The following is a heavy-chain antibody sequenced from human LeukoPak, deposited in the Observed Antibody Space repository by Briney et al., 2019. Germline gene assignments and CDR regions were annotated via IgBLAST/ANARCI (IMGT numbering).Heavy chain of an antibody. V-gene: IGHV3-23*01. Sequence: PGGSLRLSCAASGFTFSTYVMKWVRQAPGKGLEYVSSIDFSDDGASYYADSVKGRFTISRDNSKNTLFLQMNSLRVEDTAFYYCARVDSGNYDYWGQGTLLTVSS. J-gene: IGHJ4*02. D-gene: IGHD1-26*01. CDR2: IDFSDDGAS. CDR1: GFTFSTYV. CDR3: ARVDSGNYDY.